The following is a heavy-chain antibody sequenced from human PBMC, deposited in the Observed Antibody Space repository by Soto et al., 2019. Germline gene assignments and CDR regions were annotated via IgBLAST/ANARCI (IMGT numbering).Heavy chain of an antibody. CDR3: AKDRNAETTYYLHY. J-gene: IGHJ4*02. CDR1: GFTFSSYA. CDR2: ISGSGGIT. D-gene: IGHD1-1*01. Sequence: GGSLRLSCAASGFTFSSYAMSWVRQAPGKGLEWVSAISGSGGITYYPDSVKGRFTISRDNSENTVYLQMNSLRAEDMAVYYCAKDRNAETTYYLHYWGQGTLVTVSS. V-gene: IGHV3-23*01.